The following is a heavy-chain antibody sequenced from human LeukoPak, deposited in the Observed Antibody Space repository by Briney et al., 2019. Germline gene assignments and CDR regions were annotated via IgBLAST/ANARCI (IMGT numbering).Heavy chain of an antibody. CDR2: ISYDGSNK. J-gene: IGHJ2*01. D-gene: IGHD3-16*02. V-gene: IGHV3-30-3*01. CDR1: GFTFSSYA. CDR3: ARDRSGHWYSDL. Sequence: PRGSLRLSCAASGFTFSSYAMHWVRQAPGKGLEWVAVISYDGSNKYYADSVKGRFTISRDNSKNTLYLQMNSLRAEDTAVYYCARDRSGHWYSDLWGRGTLVTVSS.